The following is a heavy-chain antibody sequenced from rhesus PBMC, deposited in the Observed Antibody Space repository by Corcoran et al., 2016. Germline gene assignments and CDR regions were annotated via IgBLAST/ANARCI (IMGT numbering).Heavy chain of an antibody. Sequence: QVQLQESGPGLVKPSETLSLTCAVSGGSVSSSNWWSWIRQPPGKGLEWIGYIIGISGSTYHNPSLKGRVTISKDPSKHQFSLKLTSVTAADSAVYYCARWLQYLDWLLFDAFDFWGQGLRVTVSS. CDR2: IIGISGST. CDR1: GGSVSSSNW. V-gene: IGHV4-65*01. CDR3: ARWLQYLDWLLFDAFDF. J-gene: IGHJ3*01. D-gene: IGHD3-3*01.